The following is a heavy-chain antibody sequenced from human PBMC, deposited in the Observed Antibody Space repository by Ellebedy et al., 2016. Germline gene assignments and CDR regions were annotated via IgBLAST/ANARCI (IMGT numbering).Heavy chain of an antibody. CDR1: GGSISSYY. V-gene: IGHV4-59*01. Sequence: SETLSLTCTVSGGSISSYYWSWIRQPPGKGLEWIGYIYYSGSTNYNPSLKSRVTISVDTSKNQFSLKLSSVTAADTAVYYCARGIWSGYSRNHQPVDYWGQGTLVTVSS. CDR2: IYYSGST. J-gene: IGHJ4*02. D-gene: IGHD3-3*01. CDR3: ARGIWSGYSRNHQPVDY.